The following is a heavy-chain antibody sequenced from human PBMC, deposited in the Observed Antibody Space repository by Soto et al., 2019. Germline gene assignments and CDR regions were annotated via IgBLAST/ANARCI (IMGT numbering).Heavy chain of an antibody. D-gene: IGHD3-10*01. CDR2: IKSKTDGGTT. CDR1: GFTFSNAW. V-gene: IGHV3-15*07. J-gene: IGHJ6*02. Sequence: GGSLRLSCAASGFTFSNAWMNWVRQAPGKGLEWVGRIKSKTDGGTTDYAAPVKGRFTISRDDSKNTLYLQMNSLKTEDTAVYYCTTDGTTMFRGVIGHYYYGIDVRGQGTTVTGSS. CDR3: TTDGTTMFRGVIGHYYYGIDV.